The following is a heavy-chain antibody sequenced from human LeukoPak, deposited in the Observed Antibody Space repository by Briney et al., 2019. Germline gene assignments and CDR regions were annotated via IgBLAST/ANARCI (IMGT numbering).Heavy chain of an antibody. CDR3: APSGESGYCSGGSCYYYYYGMDV. Sequence: SGPVLVKPTETLTLTCTVSGFSLSNARVGVSWIRHPPGKALECLAHIFWNDEKSYITSLKGRLTISKDTFKIQVVLTMTNMEPVDTATYYCAPSGESGYCSGGSCYYYYYGMDVWGQGTTVTVSS. V-gene: IGHV2-26*01. CDR2: IFWNDEK. CDR1: GFSLSNARVG. D-gene: IGHD2-15*01. J-gene: IGHJ6*02.